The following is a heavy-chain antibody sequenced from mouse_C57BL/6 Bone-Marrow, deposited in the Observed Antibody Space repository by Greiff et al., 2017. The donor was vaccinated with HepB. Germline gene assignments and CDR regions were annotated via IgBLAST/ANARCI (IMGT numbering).Heavy chain of an antibody. CDR2: ISDGGSYT. CDR1: GFTFSSYA. Sequence: EVNVVESGGGLVKPGGSLKLSCAASGFTFSSYAMSWVRQTPEKRLEWVATISDGGSYTYYPDNVKGRFTISRDNAKNNLYLQMSHLKSEDTAMYYCAGIYYYGSSYAMDYWGQGTSVTVSS. J-gene: IGHJ4*01. D-gene: IGHD1-1*01. V-gene: IGHV5-4*03. CDR3: AGIYYYGSSYAMDY.